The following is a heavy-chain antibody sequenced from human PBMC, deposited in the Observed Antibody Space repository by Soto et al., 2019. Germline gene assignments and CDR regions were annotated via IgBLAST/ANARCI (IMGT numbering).Heavy chain of an antibody. CDR3: ARLLTEGATFREDAFDL. CDR1: RYTFTSHG. V-gene: IGHV1-18*01. CDR2: ISTFNGKT. Sequence: QVQLVQSGGDVKTPGASVKVSCTTFRYTFTSHGIAWVRKAPGQGLEWMGWISTFNGKTDYAQKFQGRVTMTADTPTSTVLMELRSLRSDDTAVYYCARLLTEGATFREDAFDLWGQGTKVTVSS. D-gene: IGHD1-26*01. J-gene: IGHJ3*01.